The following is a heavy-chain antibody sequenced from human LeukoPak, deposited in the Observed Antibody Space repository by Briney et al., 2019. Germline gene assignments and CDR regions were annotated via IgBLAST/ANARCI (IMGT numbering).Heavy chain of an antibody. Sequence: ASVKVSCTASGYTFTSYGIGWVRQAPGQGLEWMGWFSAYNGNTNYAPKLQGRVTMTTVTSTSTAYMELRSLRSDDTAVYYCARDKQLVPYDYWGQGTLVTVSS. CDR3: ARDKQLVPYDY. J-gene: IGHJ4*02. CDR2: FSAYNGNT. V-gene: IGHV1-18*01. CDR1: GYTFTSYG. D-gene: IGHD6-13*01.